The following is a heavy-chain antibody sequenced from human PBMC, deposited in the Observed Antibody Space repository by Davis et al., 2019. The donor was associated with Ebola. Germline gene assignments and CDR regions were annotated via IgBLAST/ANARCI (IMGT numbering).Heavy chain of an antibody. CDR3: ARGGGGVLRFFGRPPQKYYFDY. CDR2: MNPTSGNT. V-gene: IGHV1-8*01. Sequence: ASVQVSCKASGYTFTSYDINWVRQATGPGLEWMGWMNPTSGNTAYAQKFQGRVTMTRNTSISTAYMELSSLRSEDTAVYYCARGGGGVLRFFGRPPQKYYFDYWGQGTLVTVSS. D-gene: IGHD3-3*01. CDR1: GYTFTSYD. J-gene: IGHJ4*02.